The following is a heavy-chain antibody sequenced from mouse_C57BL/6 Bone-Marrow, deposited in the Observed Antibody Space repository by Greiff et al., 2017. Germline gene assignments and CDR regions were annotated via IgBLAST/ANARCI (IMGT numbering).Heavy chain of an antibody. Sequence: QVQLKQSGAELARPGASVKLSCKASGYTFTSYGISWVKQRTGQGLEWIGEIYPRSGNTYYNEKFKGKATLTADKSSSTAYMELRSLTSEDSAVYFCAREVCLYYFDYWGQGTTLTVSS. CDR1: GYTFTSYG. J-gene: IGHJ2*01. CDR3: AREVCLYYFDY. CDR2: IYPRSGNT. V-gene: IGHV1-81*01.